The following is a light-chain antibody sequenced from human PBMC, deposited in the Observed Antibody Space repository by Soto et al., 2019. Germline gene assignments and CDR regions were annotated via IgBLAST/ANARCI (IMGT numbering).Light chain of an antibody. Sequence: EIVLTQSPGTLSLSPGERATLSCRASQTVTSTFLSWYQQKPGQAPRLLIYGAFNRATGIPDRFIGGGSETDFTLTISRLEPEDFAVYYCQQYGSSGTFGQGTKVEIK. CDR3: QQYGSSGT. CDR2: GAF. V-gene: IGKV3-20*01. J-gene: IGKJ1*01. CDR1: QTVTSTF.